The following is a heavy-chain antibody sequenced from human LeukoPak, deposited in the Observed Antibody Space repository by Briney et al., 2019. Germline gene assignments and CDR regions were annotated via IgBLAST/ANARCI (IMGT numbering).Heavy chain of an antibody. CDR1: GFTFSNYD. V-gene: IGHV3-23*01. D-gene: IGHD6-13*01. CDR3: VKHDSSSWYSPFDF. J-gene: IGHJ4*02. CDR2: ISGSGGST. Sequence: GGSLRLSCAASGFTFSNYDMSWVRQAPGKGLDWVSSISGSGGSTYYADSVKGRFTISRDNAENTLYLQMNSLRADDTAVYHCVKHDSSSWYSPFDFWGQGTLVTVSS.